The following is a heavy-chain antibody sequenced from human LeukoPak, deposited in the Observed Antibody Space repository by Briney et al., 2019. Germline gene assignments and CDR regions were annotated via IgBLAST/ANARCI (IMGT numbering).Heavy chain of an antibody. Sequence: GQSLRLSCTTSGFAFDDFAMSWARQPAGKGLEWVGFIRRRAYGGAAEYAASVKGRIIISRDDSKGIAYLQMNSLKTEDTAVYYCSRNGLVDFDYWGQGSRVIVSP. CDR1: GFAFDDFA. CDR3: SRNGLVDFDY. J-gene: IGHJ4*02. V-gene: IGHV3-49*04. CDR2: IRRRAYGGAA.